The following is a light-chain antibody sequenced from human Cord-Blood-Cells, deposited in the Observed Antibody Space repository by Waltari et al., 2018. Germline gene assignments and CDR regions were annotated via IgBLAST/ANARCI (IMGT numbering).Light chain of an antibody. V-gene: IGLV3-10*01. CDR1: ALPKKY. CDR2: EDS. CDR3: YSTDSSGNV. J-gene: IGLJ1*01. Sequence: SYELTQPPSVSVSPGQTARIPCPGDALPKKYAYWYQQKSGQAPVLVIYEDSKRPSGIPERFSGSSSGTMATLTISGAQVEDEADYYCYSTDSSGNVFGTGTKVTVL.